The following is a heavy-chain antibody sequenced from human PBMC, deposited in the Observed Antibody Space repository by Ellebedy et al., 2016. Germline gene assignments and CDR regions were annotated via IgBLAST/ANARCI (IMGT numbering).Heavy chain of an antibody. Sequence: SETLSLTCTVSHDNIKNFSWSWIRQPLGKPLEWIGDIFYNGTTIYHPSLKTRLTMSRDMSKKEFSVKMTSVTAADTAFYYCTRSVRASGWADPWGQGILVIVS. CDR1: HDNIKNFS. V-gene: IGHV4-59*01. CDR3: TRSVRASGWADP. D-gene: IGHD6-19*01. J-gene: IGHJ5*02. CDR2: IFYNGTT.